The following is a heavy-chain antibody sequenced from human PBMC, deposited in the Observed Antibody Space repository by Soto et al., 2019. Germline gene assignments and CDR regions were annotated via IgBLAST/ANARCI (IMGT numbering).Heavy chain of an antibody. CDR2: INQSGST. V-gene: IGHV4-34*01. D-gene: IGHD4-17*01. CDR1: GGSFSGYY. CDR3: ARGPSPTVSPY. Sequence: QVQLQQWGAGLLKPSETLSLTCAVYGGSFSGYYWSWIRQPPGKGLEWIGEINQSGSTNYNPSLKSRVTISVDTSKNQFSLKLSSVTAADTAVYYCARGPSPTVSPYWGQGTLVTVSS. J-gene: IGHJ4*02.